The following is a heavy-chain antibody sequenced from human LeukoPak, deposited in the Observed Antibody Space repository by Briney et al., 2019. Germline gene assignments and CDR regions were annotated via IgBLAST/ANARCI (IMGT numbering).Heavy chain of an antibody. CDR3: ASRRITMVRGIDAFDI. D-gene: IGHD3-10*01. CDR2: ISYGGTT. V-gene: IGHV4-31*03. Sequence: SETLSLTCTVSGGSISSGTYHWSWIRQYPGKGLEWIGHISYGGTTYYNPSLKSRVTISVDTSKNQFSLKLSSVTAADTAVYYCASRRITMVRGIDAFDIWGQGTMVTVSS. J-gene: IGHJ3*02. CDR1: GGSISSGTYH.